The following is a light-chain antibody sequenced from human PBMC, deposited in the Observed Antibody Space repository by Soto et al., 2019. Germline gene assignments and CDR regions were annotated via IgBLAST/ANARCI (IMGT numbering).Light chain of an antibody. CDR1: QSLFYSSNNKNY. Sequence: DIVMTQSPDSLAVSLGERATINCKSSQSLFYSSNNKNYLAWFQLKPGQPPKLLINWASTRESGVPDRFSGSGSGTDFTLTISSLQAEDVAVYYCQQFYSTPWTFGQGTKVEIK. CDR3: QQFYSTPWT. J-gene: IGKJ1*01. CDR2: WAS. V-gene: IGKV4-1*01.